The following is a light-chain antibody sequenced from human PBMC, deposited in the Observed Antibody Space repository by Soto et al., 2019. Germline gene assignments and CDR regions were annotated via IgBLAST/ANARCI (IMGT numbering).Light chain of an antibody. CDR3: QQYGSTPYN. J-gene: IGKJ2*01. CDR2: GAS. Sequence: EIVLTQSPGTLSLSPGERATLSCRASQSVSSSYLAWYQQKPGQAPRLLIYGASSRATGIPYRFSGSGSGTDFTLTLSRLEPEDSAVYYCQQYGSTPYNFGQGTKLEI. V-gene: IGKV3-20*01. CDR1: QSVSSSY.